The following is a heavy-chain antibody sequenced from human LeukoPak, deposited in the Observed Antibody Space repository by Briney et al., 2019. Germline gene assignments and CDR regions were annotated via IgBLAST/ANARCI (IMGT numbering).Heavy chain of an antibody. D-gene: IGHD3-22*01. CDR1: GFTFSSYA. Sequence: GGSLRLSCVVSGFTFSSYAMSWVRQAPGKGLEWVSAISGSGGSTYYADSVKGRFTISRDNSKNTLYLQMNSLRAEDTAVYYCAKDVGYYDSSGYNYDSWAQEPRVTVSS. J-gene: IGHJ4*02. CDR3: AKDVGYYDSSGYNYDS. CDR2: ISGSGGST. V-gene: IGHV3-23*01.